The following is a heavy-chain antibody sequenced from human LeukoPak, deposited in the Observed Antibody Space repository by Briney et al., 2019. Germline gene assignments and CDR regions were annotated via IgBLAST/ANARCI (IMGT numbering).Heavy chain of an antibody. CDR3: AAVKTYYYDSSGYYFPLNAFDI. CDR2: IYYIGST. V-gene: IGHV4-59*01. J-gene: IGHJ3*02. D-gene: IGHD3-22*01. CDR1: GGSISSYY. Sequence: SETLSLTCTVSGGSISSYYWSWIRQPPGKGLEWIGYIYYIGSTNYNPSLKSRVTISVDTSKNQFSLKLSSVTAEDTAVYYCAAVKTYYYDSSGYYFPLNAFDIWGQGTMVTVSS.